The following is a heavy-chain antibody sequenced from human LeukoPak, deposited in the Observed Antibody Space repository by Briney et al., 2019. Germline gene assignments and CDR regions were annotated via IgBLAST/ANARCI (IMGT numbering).Heavy chain of an antibody. D-gene: IGHD3-22*01. J-gene: IGHJ3*02. V-gene: IGHV3-23*01. CDR2: ISGSGGST. Sequence: GGSLRLSCAASGFTFSSYAMSWVRQAPGKGLEWVSAISGSGGSTYYADSVKGRFTISRDNSKNTLYLQMNSLRAEDTAVYYCARAEYYYDSSGYTNAFDIWGQGTMVTVSS. CDR3: ARAEYYYDSSGYTNAFDI. CDR1: GFTFSSYA.